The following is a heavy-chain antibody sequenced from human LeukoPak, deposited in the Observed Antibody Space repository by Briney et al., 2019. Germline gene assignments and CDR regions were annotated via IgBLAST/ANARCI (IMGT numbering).Heavy chain of an antibody. D-gene: IGHD5-24*01. V-gene: IGHV3-48*01. Sequence: GGSLRLSCVASGFTFSTYSMNWVRQAPGKGLEWVSYISSSTIYYADSVKGRFTISRDNAKNSLYLQMNSLRAEDTAVYYCAKDDGWVQYANWGQGTLVTVSS. CDR2: ISSSTI. CDR3: AKDDGWVQYAN. CDR1: GFTFSTYS. J-gene: IGHJ4*02.